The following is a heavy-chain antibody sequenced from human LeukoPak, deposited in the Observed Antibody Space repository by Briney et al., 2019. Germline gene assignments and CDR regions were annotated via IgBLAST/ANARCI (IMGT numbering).Heavy chain of an antibody. CDR2: IHHSGST. J-gene: IGHJ4*02. V-gene: IGHV4-38-2*01. CDR3: AGADRHDYGEDY. Sequence: SETLSLTCSVSSYSISSDYYWNWIRQSPGKGLEWIGSIHHSGSTYYNPSLKSRVTVSVHTSKNQFSLRLSSVTAADTAVYYCAGADRHDYGEDYWGQGTLVTVSS. CDR1: SYSISSDYY. D-gene: IGHD4-17*01.